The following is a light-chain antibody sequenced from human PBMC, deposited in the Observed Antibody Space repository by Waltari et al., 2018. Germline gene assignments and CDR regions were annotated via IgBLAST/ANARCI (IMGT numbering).Light chain of an antibody. CDR3: SSYTDSTTWV. J-gene: IGLJ3*02. Sequence: SALTQPASVSGSPGQSITISCTGTSNDVGGYNYVSWYQQHPGKATKLMIYEVSNRPSGVSNRVSGSKSGNTASRSISGRQAGDEADYPCSSYTDSTTWVFGGGTKLPVL. CDR2: EVS. V-gene: IGLV2-14*01. CDR1: SNDVGGYNY.